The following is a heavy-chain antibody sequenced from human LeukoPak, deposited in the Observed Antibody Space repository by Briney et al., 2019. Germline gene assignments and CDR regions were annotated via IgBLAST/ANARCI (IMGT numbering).Heavy chain of an antibody. CDR1: GFTFSSYG. CDR2: IWYDGSNK. D-gene: IGHD3-22*01. CDR3: ARTTGDDSGYRANNY. Sequence: PGGSLKLSCAASGFTFSSYGMHWVRQAPGKGLEWVAVIWYDGSNKYYADSVKGRFTISRDNSKNTLYLQMNSLRDEDTAVYYCARTTGDDSGYRANNYWGQGTLVTVSS. V-gene: IGHV3-33*01. J-gene: IGHJ4*02.